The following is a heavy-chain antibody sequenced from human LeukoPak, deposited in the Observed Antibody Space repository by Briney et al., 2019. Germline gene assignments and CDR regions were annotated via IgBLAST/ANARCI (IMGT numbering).Heavy chain of an antibody. Sequence: PSETLSLTCTVSGGSISSYYWSWIRQPAGKGPEWIGRIYSSGSTDYNPSLKSRVTMSVDTSKNKFSLKLSSVTAADTAVYYCARHTPSGIAAAGTWWFDPWGQGTLVTVSS. D-gene: IGHD6-13*01. CDR1: GGSISSYY. J-gene: IGHJ5*02. CDR2: IYSSGST. V-gene: IGHV4-4*07. CDR3: ARHTPSGIAAAGTWWFDP.